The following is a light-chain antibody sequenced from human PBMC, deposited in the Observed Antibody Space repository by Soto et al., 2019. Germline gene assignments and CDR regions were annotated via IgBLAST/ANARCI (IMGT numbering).Light chain of an antibody. Sequence: DIQMTQSPPSLSASVGDRVTITFRASQSISSYLNWYQQKPGKAPKILISDASSLESGVPSRFSGSGSGTEFTLTISSLQPDDFATYYCQQYKTHSKTFGQGTKVDIK. V-gene: IGKV1-5*01. J-gene: IGKJ1*01. CDR1: QSISSY. CDR2: DAS. CDR3: QQYKTHSKT.